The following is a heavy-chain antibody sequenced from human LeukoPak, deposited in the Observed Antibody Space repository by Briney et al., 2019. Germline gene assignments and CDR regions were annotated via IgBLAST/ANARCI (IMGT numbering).Heavy chain of an antibody. J-gene: IGHJ2*01. CDR1: GFTFSSYA. V-gene: IGHV3-23*01. CDR3: AKDARPVSTEWYFDL. D-gene: IGHD4-11*01. Sequence: GGSLRLSCAACGFTFSSYAMSWVRHAPGKRLEWVSTISDSGGITYYADSVKGRFTISRDNSKNTLYLHMNSLRSDDTAVYYCAKDARPVSTEWYFDLWGRGTLVTVSS. CDR2: ISDSGGIT.